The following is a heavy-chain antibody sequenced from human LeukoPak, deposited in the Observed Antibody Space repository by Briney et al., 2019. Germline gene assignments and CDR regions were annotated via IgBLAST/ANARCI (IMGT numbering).Heavy chain of an antibody. Sequence: GGSLRLSCAASGFTFSSYGMHWVRQAPGKGLEWVAFIRYDGSNKYYADSVKGRFTISRDNSKNTLYLQMNSLRAEDTALYYCARDAAKHDAFDIWGQGTMVTVSS. CDR1: GFTFSSYG. V-gene: IGHV3-30*02. CDR2: IRYDGSNK. CDR3: ARDAAKHDAFDI. J-gene: IGHJ3*02.